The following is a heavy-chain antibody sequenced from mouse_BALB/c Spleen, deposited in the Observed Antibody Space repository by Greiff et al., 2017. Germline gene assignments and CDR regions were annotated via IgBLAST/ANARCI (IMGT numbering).Heavy chain of an antibody. CDR3: ARAFYDYETWFAY. CDR1: GFTFSSYA. Sequence: EVKLMESGGGLVKPGGSLKLSCAASGFTFSSYAMSWVRQSPEKRLEWVAEISSGGSYTYYPDTVTGRFTISRDNAKNTLYLEMSSLRSEDTAMYYCARAFYDYETWFAYWGQGTLVTVSA. CDR2: ISSGGSYT. V-gene: IGHV5-9-4*01. D-gene: IGHD2-4*01. J-gene: IGHJ3*01.